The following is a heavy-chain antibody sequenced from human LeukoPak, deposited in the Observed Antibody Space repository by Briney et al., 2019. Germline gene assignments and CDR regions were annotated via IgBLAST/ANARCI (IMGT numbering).Heavy chain of an antibody. CDR2: IAYSGST. CDR1: GGSISSGAYY. CDR3: AREYCGGDCYFDL. J-gene: IGHJ4*02. V-gene: IGHV4-31*03. Sequence: PSETLSLTCTVSGGSISSGAYYWSWIRQHPGKGLEWIGYIAYSGSTYYNPSLESRFSISIDAFNNKLSLDVTSVTAADTAVYYCAREYCGGDCYFDLWGRGALVTVSS. D-gene: IGHD2-21*02.